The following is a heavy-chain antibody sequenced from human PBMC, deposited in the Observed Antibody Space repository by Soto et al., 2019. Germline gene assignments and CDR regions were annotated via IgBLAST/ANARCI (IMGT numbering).Heavy chain of an antibody. Sequence: GGSLRLSCAASGFTFSTYVMHWVRQAPGKGLEWVAVTWYDESNKYYAESEKGRFTVSRDNSKNTLYLQMNSLRAEDTALYYCATLLDAFDLWGQGTMVTVSS. CDR2: TWYDESNK. V-gene: IGHV3-33*01. J-gene: IGHJ3*01. CDR1: GFTFSTYV. CDR3: ATLLDAFDL.